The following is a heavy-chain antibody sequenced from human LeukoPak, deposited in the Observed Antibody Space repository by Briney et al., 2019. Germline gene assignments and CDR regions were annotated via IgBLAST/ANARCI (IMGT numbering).Heavy chain of an antibody. Sequence: ASVKVSCKASGYTFTSYYMHWVRQDPGQGLEWMGIINPSGGSTSYAQKFQGRVTMTRDTSTSTVYMELSSLRSEDTAVYYCARESSDYDSSGYPDYWGQGTLVTVSS. CDR2: INPSGGST. CDR3: ARESSDYDSSGYPDY. CDR1: GYTFTSYY. D-gene: IGHD3-22*01. V-gene: IGHV1-46*01. J-gene: IGHJ4*02.